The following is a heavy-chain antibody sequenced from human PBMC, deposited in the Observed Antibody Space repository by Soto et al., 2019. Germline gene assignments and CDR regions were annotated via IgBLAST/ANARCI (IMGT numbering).Heavy chain of an antibody. V-gene: IGHV3-23*01. Sequence: GGSLRLSCAASGFTFSSYAMSWVRQAPGKGLEWVSAISGSGGSTYYADSVKGRFTISRDNAKNTLYLQMNSLRAEDQAVYYCAKGIVVVVAATLSDRPSSYGMDVWGQGTTVTVSS. CDR3: AKGIVVVVAATLSDRPSSYGMDV. D-gene: IGHD2-15*01. CDR1: GFTFSSYA. CDR2: ISGSGGST. J-gene: IGHJ6*02.